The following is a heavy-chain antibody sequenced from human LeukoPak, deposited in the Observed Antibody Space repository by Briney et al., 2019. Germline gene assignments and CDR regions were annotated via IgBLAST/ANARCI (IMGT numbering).Heavy chain of an antibody. D-gene: IGHD6-19*01. CDR3: AKVTAVAGTETSDYYYYGMDV. J-gene: IGHJ6*02. CDR2: ISGSGGST. V-gene: IGHV3-23*01. Sequence: GGSLRLSCAASGFTVSYNYMSWVRQAPGKGLEWVSAISGSGGSTYYADSVKGRFTISRDNSKNTLYLQMNSLRAEDTAVYYCAKVTAVAGTETSDYYYYGMDVWGQGTTVTVSS. CDR1: GFTVSYNY.